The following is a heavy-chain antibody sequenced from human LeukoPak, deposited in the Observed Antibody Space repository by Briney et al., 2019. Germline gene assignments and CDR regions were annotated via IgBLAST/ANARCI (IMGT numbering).Heavy chain of an antibody. CDR2: ISAYNGNT. Sequence: ASVKVSRKASGYTFTSYGISWVRQAPGQGLEWMGWISAYNGNTNYAQKLQGRVTMTTDTSTSTAYMELRSLRSDDTAVYYCARVVVAATPSDYYYGMDVWGQGTTVTVSS. CDR3: ARVVVAATPSDYYYGMDV. J-gene: IGHJ6*02. V-gene: IGHV1-18*01. D-gene: IGHD2-15*01. CDR1: GYTFTSYG.